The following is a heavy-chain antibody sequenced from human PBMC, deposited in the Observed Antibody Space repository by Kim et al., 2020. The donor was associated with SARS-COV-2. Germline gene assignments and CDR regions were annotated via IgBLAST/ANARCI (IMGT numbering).Heavy chain of an antibody. V-gene: IGHV4-34*01. J-gene: IGHJ6*02. CDR3: ARGRVLRYLYYYYGMDV. Sequence: SETLSLTCAVYGGSFSGYYWSWIRQPPGKGLEWIGEINHSGSTNYNPSLKSRVTISVDTSKNQFSLKLSSVTAADTAVYYCARGRVLRYLYYYYGMDVWGQGTTVTVSS. D-gene: IGHD4-17*01. CDR1: GGSFSGYY. CDR2: INHSGST.